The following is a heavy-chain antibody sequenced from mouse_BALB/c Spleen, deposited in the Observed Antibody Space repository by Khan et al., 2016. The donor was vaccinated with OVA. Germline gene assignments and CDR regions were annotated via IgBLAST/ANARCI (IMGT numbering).Heavy chain of an antibody. CDR3: ASQRYDVYYAMDY. CDR1: GFSLTNYG. Sequence: QVQLKESGPGLVAPSQSLSITCTVSGFSLTNYGVHWVRQPPGKGLEWLVVIWSDGNTTYNSNLKSRLSIRKDNSKSHVFLTVNSLQADATAVYYCASQRYDVYYAMDYWGQGTSVTVSS. V-gene: IGHV2-6*02. D-gene: IGHD2-14*01. CDR2: IWSDGNT. J-gene: IGHJ4*01.